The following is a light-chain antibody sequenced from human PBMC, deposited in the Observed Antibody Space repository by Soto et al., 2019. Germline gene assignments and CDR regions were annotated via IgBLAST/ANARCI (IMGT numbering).Light chain of an antibody. CDR2: DVS. CDR3: QQSYSIPWT. Sequence: EIVMTQSPATLSVSPGERATLSCRASQSVSSYLAWYQQKPGQAPRLLIYDVSNRATGIPARFSGSGSGTDFTLTISSLQPEDFATYYCQQSYSIPWTFGQGTKVDIK. CDR1: QSVSSY. V-gene: IGKV3-11*01. J-gene: IGKJ1*01.